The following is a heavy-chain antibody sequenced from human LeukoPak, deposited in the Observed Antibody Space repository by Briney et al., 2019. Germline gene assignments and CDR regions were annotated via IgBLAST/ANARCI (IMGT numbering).Heavy chain of an antibody. CDR1: GYTFTSYD. CDR3: AADYDSSGYYGY. J-gene: IGHJ4*02. V-gene: IGHV1-8*01. D-gene: IGHD3-22*01. Sequence: ASVKVSCKASGYTFTSYDINWVRQATGQGLEWMGWMNPNSGNTGYAQKFQGRATMTRNTSISTAYMELSSLRSEDTAVYYCAADYDSSGYYGYWGQGTLVTVSS. CDR2: MNPNSGNT.